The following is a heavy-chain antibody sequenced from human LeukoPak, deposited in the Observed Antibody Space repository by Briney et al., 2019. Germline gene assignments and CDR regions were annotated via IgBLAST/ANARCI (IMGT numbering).Heavy chain of an antibody. CDR1: GYAFTSYG. D-gene: IGHD2-2*01. Sequence: ASVKVSCKASGYAFTSYGISWVRQAPGQGLEWMGWISAYNGNTNYAQKLQGRVTMTTDTSTSTAYMELRSLRSDDTAVYYCARGYDQLLLVAFDIWGQGTMVTVSS. V-gene: IGHV1-18*04. CDR3: ARGYDQLLLVAFDI. J-gene: IGHJ3*02. CDR2: ISAYNGNT.